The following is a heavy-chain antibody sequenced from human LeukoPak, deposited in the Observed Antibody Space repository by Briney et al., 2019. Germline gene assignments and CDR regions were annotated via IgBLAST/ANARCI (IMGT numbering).Heavy chain of an antibody. V-gene: IGHV1-24*01. CDR2: FAPEDGET. D-gene: IGHD3-22*01. J-gene: IGHJ4*02. CDR1: GYTLTELS. CDR3: ATHYYGSSCGLDY. Sequence: ASVKVSCKVSGYTLTELSMHWVRQPPGKGLEWMGGFAPEDGETIYAQKFQGRVTMTEDTSTDTAYMELSSLRSEDTAVYYCATHYYGSSCGLDYWGQGTLVTVSS.